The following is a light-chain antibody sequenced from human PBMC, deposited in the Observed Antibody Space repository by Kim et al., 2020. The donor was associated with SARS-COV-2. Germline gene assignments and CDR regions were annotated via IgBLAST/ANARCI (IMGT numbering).Light chain of an antibody. CDR3: TSYTSSITWV. CDR1: RSDVGGYNS. J-gene: IGLJ3*02. Sequence: GQSMTMSCTGTRSDVGGYNSVSWYQQHPGKAPKLMLYAVSKRPSGVSHRFSGSKSGNTASLTISGLQAEDEADYYCTSYTSSITWVFGGGTQLTVL. CDR2: AVS. V-gene: IGLV2-14*04.